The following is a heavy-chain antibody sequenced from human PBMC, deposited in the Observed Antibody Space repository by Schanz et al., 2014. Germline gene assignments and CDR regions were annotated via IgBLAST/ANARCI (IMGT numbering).Heavy chain of an antibody. D-gene: IGHD4-17*01. J-gene: IGHJ5*02. CDR2: IIPILGIA. Sequence: QVQLVQSGAEVKKPGSSVKVSCKASGGTFSSYTISWVRQAPGQGLEWMGRIIPILGIANYAQNFQGRVTITADKSTSTAYMELTSLRSDDTAVYYCATLDYADSVSWGQGTLVTVSS. CDR1: GGTFSSYT. V-gene: IGHV1-69*02. CDR3: ATLDYADSVS.